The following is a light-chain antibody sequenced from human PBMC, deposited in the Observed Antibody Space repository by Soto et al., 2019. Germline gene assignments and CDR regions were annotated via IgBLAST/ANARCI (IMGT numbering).Light chain of an antibody. V-gene: IGKV3-20*01. CDR1: QSVSSSY. CDR3: QQYGSSPRT. CDR2: GAS. Sequence: DIVLTQSPGTLSLSPGERATLSCRASQSVSSSYLAWYQQKPGQAPRLLIYGASNRATAIPDRFSGSGSGTDFTLTISRLEPEDFAVYYCQQYGSSPRTFGQGTKVEIK. J-gene: IGKJ1*01.